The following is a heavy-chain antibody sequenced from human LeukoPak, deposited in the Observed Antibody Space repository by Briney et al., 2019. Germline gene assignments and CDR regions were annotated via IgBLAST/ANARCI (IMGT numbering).Heavy chain of an antibody. Sequence: ASVKVSCKASGYTFTSYGISWVRQAPGQGLEWMGWISAYNGNTNYAQKLQGRVTMTTDTSTSTAYMELRSLRSDDTAVYYCARDRGIAVAGPDAFDIWGQGTMVTVSS. D-gene: IGHD6-19*01. V-gene: IGHV1-18*01. J-gene: IGHJ3*02. CDR3: ARDRGIAVAGPDAFDI. CDR1: GYTFTSYG. CDR2: ISAYNGNT.